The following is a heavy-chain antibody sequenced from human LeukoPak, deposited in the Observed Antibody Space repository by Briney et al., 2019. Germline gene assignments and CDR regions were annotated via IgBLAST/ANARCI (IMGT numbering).Heavy chain of an antibody. CDR3: ARDPPGYSSGWYGYYFDY. Sequence: ASVTVSCKASGYTFTSYGISWVRQAPGQGLEWMGWISAYNGNTNYAQKLQGRVTMTTDTSTSTAYMELRSLRSDDTAVYYCARDPPGYSSGWYGYYFDYWGQGTLVTVSP. D-gene: IGHD6-19*01. CDR1: GYTFTSYG. J-gene: IGHJ4*02. V-gene: IGHV1-18*01. CDR2: ISAYNGNT.